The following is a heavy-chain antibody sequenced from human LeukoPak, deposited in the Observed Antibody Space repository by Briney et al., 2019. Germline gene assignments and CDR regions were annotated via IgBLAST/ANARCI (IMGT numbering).Heavy chain of an antibody. CDR3: ARVKKWYFQH. CDR2: IYYSGST. D-gene: IGHD1-26*01. V-gene: IGHV4-59*01. Sequence: SETLSLTCTVSGGSISSYYWSWIRQPPGKGLEWIGYIYYSGSTNYNPSLKSRVTISVDTSKNQSSLKLSSVTAADTAVYYCARVKKWYFQHWGQGTLVTVSS. CDR1: GGSISSYY. J-gene: IGHJ1*01.